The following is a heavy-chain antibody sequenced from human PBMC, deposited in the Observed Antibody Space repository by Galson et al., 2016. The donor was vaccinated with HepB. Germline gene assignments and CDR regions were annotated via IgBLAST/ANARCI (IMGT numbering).Heavy chain of an antibody. D-gene: IGHD3-10*01. CDR2: IWYDGSNK. CDR1: GFTFSSYG. CDR3: ARDQVYSGSGSHYTNGFDP. J-gene: IGHJ5*02. Sequence: SLRLSCAASGFTFSSYGINWVRQAPGKGLEWVAGIWYDGSNKYYADSVKGRFTISRDNSKNTLYLQMNSLRAEDTAVYYCARDQVYSGSGSHYTNGFDPWGQGTLVTVSS. V-gene: IGHV3-33*01.